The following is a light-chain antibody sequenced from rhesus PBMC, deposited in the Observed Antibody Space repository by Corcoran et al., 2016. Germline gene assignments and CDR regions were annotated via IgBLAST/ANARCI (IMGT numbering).Light chain of an antibody. J-gene: IGLJ1*01. Sequence: SSDLTQPPSVSVSPGQTARITCGGDNIGRNSVHWYQQKPPQAPVLVIYHGEERPSGIPERFSGAKSDTIATLTISGVEAGDEADFFWQVCDTSRDQYIFGGGTRLTVL. CDR3: QVCDTSRDQYI. CDR2: HGE. V-gene: IGLV3-40*01. CDR1: NIGRNS.